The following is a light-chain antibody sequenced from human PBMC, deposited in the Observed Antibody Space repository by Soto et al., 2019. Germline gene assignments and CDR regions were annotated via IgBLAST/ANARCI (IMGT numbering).Light chain of an antibody. J-gene: IGKJ3*01. CDR2: RAS. Sequence: EILMTQSPATLSVPPGERATLSCRASQSITNNLAGYQHKPGQAPRLLIYRASARATGIPARFSGSGSGTEFTLTTNSLQSEDFAVYYCQQYNQWPGTFGPGTKVAIK. V-gene: IGKV3-15*01. CDR3: QQYNQWPGT. CDR1: QSITNN.